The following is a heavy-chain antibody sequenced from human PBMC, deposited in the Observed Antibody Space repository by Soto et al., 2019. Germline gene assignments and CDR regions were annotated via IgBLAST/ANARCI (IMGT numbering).Heavy chain of an antibody. D-gene: IGHD3-3*01. V-gene: IGHV4-34*01. Sequence: TLETLSLTCVVSGGSFSGHFGSWIRQPPGKGLEWIGEINHSGSTNYNPSLKSRVTISVDTSKNQFSLRLSSVTAADTAVYYCAGWAVGIMIFGVPKDYWGQGALVTVSS. CDR2: INHSGST. CDR1: GGSFSGHF. J-gene: IGHJ4*02. CDR3: AGWAVGIMIFGVPKDY.